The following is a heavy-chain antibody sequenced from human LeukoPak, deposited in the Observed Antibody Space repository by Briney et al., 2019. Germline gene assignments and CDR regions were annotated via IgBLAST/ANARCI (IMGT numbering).Heavy chain of an antibody. CDR3: AKNGSGEFLH. CDR2: IYYSGST. Sequence: PSETLSLTCTVSGGSISNSSYYWGWIRQPPGKGLEWIGSIYYSGSTYDKPSLKSRVTISVDTSKNQFSLKLSSVTAADTAVYYCAKNGSGEFLHWGQGTLVTVSS. CDR1: GGSISNSSYY. D-gene: IGHD3-10*01. J-gene: IGHJ1*01. V-gene: IGHV4-39*01.